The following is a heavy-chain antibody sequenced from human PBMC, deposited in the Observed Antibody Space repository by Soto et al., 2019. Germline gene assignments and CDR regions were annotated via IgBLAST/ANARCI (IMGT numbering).Heavy chain of an antibody. CDR1: GGSISSSSYY. CDR3: AREDIVVVTATYFDY. CDR2: IYYSGST. Sequence: QLQLQESGPGLVKPSETLSLPCTVSGGSISSSSYYWGWIRQPPGKGLEWIGSIYYSGSTYYNPSLKSRVTISVDTSKNQFSLKLSSVTAADTAVYYCAREDIVVVTATYFDYWGQGTLVTVSS. D-gene: IGHD2-21*02. V-gene: IGHV4-39*02. J-gene: IGHJ4*02.